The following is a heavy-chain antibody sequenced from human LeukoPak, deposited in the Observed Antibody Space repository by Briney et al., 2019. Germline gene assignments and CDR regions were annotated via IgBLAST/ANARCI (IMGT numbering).Heavy chain of an antibody. CDR3: ARALFDYYYYYMDV. D-gene: IGHD3-3*01. J-gene: IGHJ6*03. CDR1: GGSISSYY. Sequence: SSETLSLTCTVSGGSISSYYWSWIRQPPGKGLEWIGYIYYSGSTNYNPSLKSRVTISVDTSKNQFSLKLSSVTAADTAVYYCARALFDYYYYYMDVWGKGTTVTVSS. V-gene: IGHV4-59*08. CDR2: IYYSGST.